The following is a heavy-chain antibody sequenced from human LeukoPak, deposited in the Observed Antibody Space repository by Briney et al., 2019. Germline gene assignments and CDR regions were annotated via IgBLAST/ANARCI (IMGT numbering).Heavy chain of an antibody. Sequence: PSETLSLTCAVYGGSFSGYYWSWIRQPPGKGLEWIGEINHSGSTNYNPSLKSRVTISVDTSKNQFSLKLSSVTAADTAVYYCSVLGYCSSTSCYGWFDPWGQGTLVTVSS. V-gene: IGHV4-34*01. CDR1: GGSFSGYY. J-gene: IGHJ5*02. CDR2: INHSGST. CDR3: SVLGYCSSTSCYGWFDP. D-gene: IGHD2-2*01.